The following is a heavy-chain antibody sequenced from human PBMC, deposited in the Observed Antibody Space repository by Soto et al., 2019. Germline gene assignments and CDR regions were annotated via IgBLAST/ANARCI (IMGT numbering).Heavy chain of an antibody. CDR3: ARVLKLWSNDYYHYGLDV. Sequence: ASVKVSCKASGYTFTSYDINWVRQATGQGLEWMGWMNPNSGDTGYAQKFQGRVTMTRNTSISTAYMELSSLRSEDTAVYFCARVLKLWSNDYYHYGLDVWGQGTTVTVS. J-gene: IGHJ6*02. V-gene: IGHV1-8*01. CDR2: MNPNSGDT. D-gene: IGHD5-18*01. CDR1: GYTFTSYD.